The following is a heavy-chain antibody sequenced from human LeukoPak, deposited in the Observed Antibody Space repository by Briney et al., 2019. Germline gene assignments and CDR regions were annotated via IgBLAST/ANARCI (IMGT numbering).Heavy chain of an antibody. V-gene: IGHV3-20*01. J-gene: IGHJ3*02. D-gene: IGHD3-10*01. Sequence: PGGSLRLSCAASGFTFDDYGMSWVRQAPGKGLEWVSGINWNGGSTGYADSVKGRFTISRDNAKNSLYLQMNSLRAEDTALYHCARVVSYYGSGSYWGAFDIWGQGTMVTVSS. CDR2: INWNGGST. CDR3: ARVVSYYGSGSYWGAFDI. CDR1: GFTFDDYG.